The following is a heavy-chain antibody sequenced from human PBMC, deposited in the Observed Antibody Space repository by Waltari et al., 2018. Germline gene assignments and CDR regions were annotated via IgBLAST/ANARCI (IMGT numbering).Heavy chain of an antibody. V-gene: IGHV3-64D*06. Sequence: EVQLVESGGRLVQPGGSLRLSCSASGFTFSRFTMYWVRRGTGKGLEYVGARHGNGDHPYHTEYGDSVKGRFTIARDDSRNTMYLQMNRLRPEDTAIYYCVKRATVITSADWYFDAWGRGTLVTVSS. CDR3: VKRATVITSADWYFDA. D-gene: IGHD4-17*01. CDR2: RHGNGDHPY. CDR1: GFTFSRFT. J-gene: IGHJ2*01.